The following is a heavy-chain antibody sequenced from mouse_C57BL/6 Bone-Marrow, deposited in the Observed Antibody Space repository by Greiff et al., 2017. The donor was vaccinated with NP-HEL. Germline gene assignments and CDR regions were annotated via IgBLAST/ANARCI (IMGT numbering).Heavy chain of an antibody. CDR1: GFTFSSYA. CDR2: ISSGGDYI. V-gene: IGHV5-9-1*02. D-gene: IGHD1-1*01. J-gene: IGHJ1*03. CDR3: TREDYYGSSYVWYFDV. Sequence: DVMLVESGEGLVKPGGSLKLSCAASGFTFSSYAMSWVRQTPEKRLEWVAYISSGGDYIYYADTVKGRFTISRDNARNTLYLQMSSLKSEDTAMYYCTREDYYGSSYVWYFDVWGTGTTVTVAS.